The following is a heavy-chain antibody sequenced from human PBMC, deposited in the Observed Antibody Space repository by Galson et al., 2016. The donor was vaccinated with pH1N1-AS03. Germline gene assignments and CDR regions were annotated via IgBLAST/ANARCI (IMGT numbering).Heavy chain of an antibody. Sequence: SLRLSCAASGFTFSNLWMHWVRQGPGKGLVWVARVNGDGSSTTYADSVKGRFTISRHNAKNTVYLQMISLRAEDTAVYYCATGRGHYYEYWGQGTLVTVSS. CDR2: VNGDGSST. V-gene: IGHV3-74*01. CDR1: GFTFSNLW. CDR3: ATGRGHYYEY. J-gene: IGHJ4*02. D-gene: IGHD3-10*01.